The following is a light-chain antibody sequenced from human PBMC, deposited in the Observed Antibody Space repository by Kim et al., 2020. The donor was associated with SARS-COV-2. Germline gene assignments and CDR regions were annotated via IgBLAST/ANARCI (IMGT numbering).Light chain of an antibody. CDR1: QGISND. CDR3: QKYDRAPWT. J-gene: IGKJ1*01. V-gene: IGKV1-27*01. CDR2: AAS. Sequence: ASEGDRVTITCRASQGISNDLAGYQQKPEKVPKLLIYAASTLQSGVSSRFSGSGSGTDFSLTISSLQPEDVASYYCQKYDRAPWTFGQGTKVDIK.